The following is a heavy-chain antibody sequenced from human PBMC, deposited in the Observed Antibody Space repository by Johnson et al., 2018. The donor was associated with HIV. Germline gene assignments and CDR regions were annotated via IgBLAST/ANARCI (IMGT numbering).Heavy chain of an antibody. V-gene: IGHV3-30*14. CDR3: AREGTVSYGGAFDI. Sequence: QEKLVESGGGVVQPGRSLRLSCAASGFTFSSYAMHWVRQAPGKGLEWVSVIFSVGDVYYADSVKGRFTISRDNSKNTLYLQMNSLRAEDTAVYYCAREGTVSYGGAFDIWGQGTMVTVSS. CDR1: GFTFSSYA. D-gene: IGHD4-17*01. J-gene: IGHJ3*02. CDR2: IFSVGDV.